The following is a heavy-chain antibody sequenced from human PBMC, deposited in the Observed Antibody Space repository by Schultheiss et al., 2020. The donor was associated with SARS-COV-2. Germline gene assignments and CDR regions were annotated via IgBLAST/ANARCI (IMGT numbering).Heavy chain of an antibody. J-gene: IGHJ4*02. CDR1: GESFNGFS. V-gene: IGHV4-34*01. CDR2: VSHSGAT. CDR3: ARILTSASTRVDY. D-gene: IGHD2/OR15-2a*01. Sequence: SETLSLTCAVYGESFNGFSWTWIRQSPGKGLEWIGQVSHSGATHYSPSLKRRVTISVDTSKNQFSLKLSSVTAADTAVYYCARILTSASTRVDYWGQGTLVTVSS.